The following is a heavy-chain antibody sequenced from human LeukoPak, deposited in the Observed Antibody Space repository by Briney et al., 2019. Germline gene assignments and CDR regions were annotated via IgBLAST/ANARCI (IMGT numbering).Heavy chain of an antibody. CDR2: ISWNSGSI. V-gene: IGHV3-9*01. D-gene: IGHD2-2*01. CDR1: GFPFDDYA. J-gene: IGHJ5*02. CDR3: AKDKEYCSSTSCYGGTWFDP. Sequence: SLRLSFAASGFPFDDYAMHWVRQAPGKGLEWVSGISWNSGSIGYADSVKGRFTISRDNAKNSLYLQMNSLRAEDTALYYCAKDKEYCSSTSCYGGTWFDPWGQGTLVTVSS.